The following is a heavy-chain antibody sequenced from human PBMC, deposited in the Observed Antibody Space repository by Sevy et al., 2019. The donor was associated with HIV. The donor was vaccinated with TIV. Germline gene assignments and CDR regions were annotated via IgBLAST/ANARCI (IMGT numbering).Heavy chain of an antibody. D-gene: IGHD1-26*01. CDR1: GGSFCGYY. CDR2: INHSGST. CDR3: ARGGSYYDQKGVFDY. J-gene: IGHJ4*02. V-gene: IGHV4-34*01. Sequence: SETPSLTCAVYGGSFCGYYWSWIRQPPGKGLEWIGEINHSGSTNYNPSLKSRVTISVDTSKNQFSLKLSSVTAADTAVYYCARGGSYYDQKGVFDYWGQGTLVTVSS.